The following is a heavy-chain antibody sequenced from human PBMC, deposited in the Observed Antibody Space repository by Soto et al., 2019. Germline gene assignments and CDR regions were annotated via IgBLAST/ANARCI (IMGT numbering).Heavy chain of an antibody. CDR2: IIPILGIA. V-gene: IGHV1-69*08. Sequence: QVQLVQSGAEVKKPGSSVKVSCKASGGTFSSYTISWVRQAPGQGLEWMGRIIPILGIANYAQKFQGRVTITADKSTSTADMELSSLRSEDTAGYYCAREGGYGSGTQPFKWGQGTLVTVSS. D-gene: IGHD3-10*01. J-gene: IGHJ4*02. CDR3: AREGGYGSGTQPFK. CDR1: GGTFSSYT.